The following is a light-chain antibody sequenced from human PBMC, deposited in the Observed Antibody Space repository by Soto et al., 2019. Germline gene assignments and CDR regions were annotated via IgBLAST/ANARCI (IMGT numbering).Light chain of an antibody. CDR3: HQYYSIPLT. Sequence: DIVMTQSPDSLAVYLGERATINCKSSQSVLYSFNNKNYFAWYQQKPGQPPKLLISWASIRESGDPDRFSGSASETDFTLTISSLQAEDVATYYFHQYYSIPLTFGGGTKVEI. CDR1: QSVLYSFNNKNY. J-gene: IGKJ4*01. V-gene: IGKV4-1*01. CDR2: WAS.